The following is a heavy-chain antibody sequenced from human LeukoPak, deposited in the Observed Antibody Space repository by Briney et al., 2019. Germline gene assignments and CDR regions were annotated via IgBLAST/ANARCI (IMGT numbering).Heavy chain of an antibody. CDR3: ARANDNYYYYYMDV. D-gene: IGHD3-9*01. Sequence: GGSLRLSCAASGFTFSSYSMNWVRQAPGKGLEWVSSISSSSSYIYYADSVKGRFTISRDNAKNSLYLQMNSLRAEDTAVYYCARANDNYYYYYMDVWGKGTTVTISS. CDR2: ISSSSSYI. J-gene: IGHJ6*03. CDR1: GFTFSSYS. V-gene: IGHV3-21*01.